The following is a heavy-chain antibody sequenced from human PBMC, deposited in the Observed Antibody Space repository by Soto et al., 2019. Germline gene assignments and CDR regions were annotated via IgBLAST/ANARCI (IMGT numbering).Heavy chain of an antibody. D-gene: IGHD6-6*01. Sequence: QVQLQQWGAGLLNPSETLSLTCAVYGGSFSGYYWSWIRQPPGKGLEWIGEINHSGSTNYNPYLKSRVTISVDTSKNQFSLKLSSVTAADTAVYYCAGGEYSSSGADYWGQGPLVTVSS. CDR2: INHSGST. CDR1: GGSFSGYY. CDR3: AGGEYSSSGADY. J-gene: IGHJ4*02. V-gene: IGHV4-34*01.